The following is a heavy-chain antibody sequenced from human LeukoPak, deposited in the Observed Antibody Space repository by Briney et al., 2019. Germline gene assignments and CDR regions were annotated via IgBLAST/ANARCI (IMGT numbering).Heavy chain of an antibody. Sequence: PSETLSLTCTVSGGSISSSSYYWGWIRQPPGKGLEWIGSIYYSGSTYYNPSLKSRVTISVDTSKNQFSLKLSSVTAADMAVYYCRSRITIFGVVIIDPDYWGQGTLVTVSS. V-gene: IGHV4-39*01. CDR1: GGSISSSSYY. J-gene: IGHJ4*02. CDR3: RSRITIFGVVIIDPDY. D-gene: IGHD3-3*01. CDR2: IYYSGST.